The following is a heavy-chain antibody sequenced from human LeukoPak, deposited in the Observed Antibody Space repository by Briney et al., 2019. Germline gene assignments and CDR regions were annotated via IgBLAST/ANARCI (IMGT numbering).Heavy chain of an antibody. D-gene: IGHD1-7*01. Sequence: SETLSLNCTVSGDSIRSYYWSWIQLPPGMRLEWIGYIYYSGSTNYNPSLKSRVTISLDTSNNQFSLKLSSVTAADTAVYYCAREGGNYLGDAFDIWGQGTMVTVSS. J-gene: IGHJ3*02. CDR1: GDSIRSYY. V-gene: IGHV4-59*01. CDR3: AREGGNYLGDAFDI. CDR2: IYYSGST.